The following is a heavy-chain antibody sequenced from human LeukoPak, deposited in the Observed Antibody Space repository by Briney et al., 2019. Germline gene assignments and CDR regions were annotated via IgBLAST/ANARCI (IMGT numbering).Heavy chain of an antibody. V-gene: IGHV1-8*01. CDR3: ARDRPSIAARPDYYYYYYYMDV. J-gene: IGHJ6*03. CDR1: GYTFTSYD. CDR2: MNPNSGNT. D-gene: IGHD6-6*01. Sequence: GASVTVSCXASGYTFTSYDINWVRQATGQGLGWMGWMNPNSGNTGYAQKFQGRVTMTRNTSISTAYMELSSLRSEDTAVYYCARDRPSIAARPDYYYYYYYMDVWGKGTTVTVSS.